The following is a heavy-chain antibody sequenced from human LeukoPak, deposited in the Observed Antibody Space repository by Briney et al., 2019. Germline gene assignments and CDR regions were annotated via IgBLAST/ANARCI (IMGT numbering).Heavy chain of an antibody. CDR3: ARSTTAIVGANGPHDY. J-gene: IGHJ4*02. Sequence: SETLSLTCTVSGGSISSGSYYWSWIRQPAGKGLEWIGRIYSSGSTNYNPSLKSRVTISLDTSKNQFSLKLSSVTAADTAVYYCARSTTAIVGANGPHDYWGQGTLVTVSS. CDR1: GGSISSGSYY. CDR2: IYSSGST. V-gene: IGHV4-61*02. D-gene: IGHD1-26*01.